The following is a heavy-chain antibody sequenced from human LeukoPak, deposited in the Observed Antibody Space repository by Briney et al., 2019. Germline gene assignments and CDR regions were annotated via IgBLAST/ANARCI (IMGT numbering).Heavy chain of an antibody. CDR3: ARDPLRRAAAGTDADY. Sequence: SETLSLTCAVYGGSFSGYYWGWIRQPPGKGLGWIGEINHSGSPNYHPSLKSRVTISVDTSNNQVSLKLSSVTAADTAVYYCARDPLRRAAAGTDADYWGQGTLVTVSS. CDR1: GGSFSGYY. D-gene: IGHD6-13*01. J-gene: IGHJ4*02. V-gene: IGHV4-34*01. CDR2: INHSGSP.